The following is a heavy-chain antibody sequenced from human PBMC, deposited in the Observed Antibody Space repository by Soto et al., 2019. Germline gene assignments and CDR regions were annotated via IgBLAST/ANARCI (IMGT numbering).Heavy chain of an antibody. V-gene: IGHV4-34*01. Sequence: SETLSLTCAVYGGSFSGYYWSWIRQPPGKGLEWIGEINHSGSTNYNPSLKSRVTISVDTSKNQFSLKLSSVTAADTAVHYCARALSKKDGLYGYWGQGTLVTSPQ. D-gene: IGHD3-10*01. CDR2: INHSGST. CDR1: GGSFSGYY. CDR3: ARALSKKDGLYGY. J-gene: IGHJ4*02.